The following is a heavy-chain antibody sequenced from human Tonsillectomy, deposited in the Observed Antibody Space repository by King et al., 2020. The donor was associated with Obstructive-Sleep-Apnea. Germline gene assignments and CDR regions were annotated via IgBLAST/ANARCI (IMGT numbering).Heavy chain of an antibody. Sequence: VQLVESGGGLVQPGGSLKLSCAASGFTFSGFTMHWVRQASGKGLEWVGRIRSKANSYATAYAASVKGRFTISRDDSENTAYLQMNSLKTEDTAVYYCTRRVVSTSAFDIWGQGTMVTVSS. CDR1: GFTFSGFT. J-gene: IGHJ3*02. D-gene: IGHD3-3*01. CDR3: TRRVVSTSAFDI. CDR2: IRSKANSYAT. V-gene: IGHV3-73*01.